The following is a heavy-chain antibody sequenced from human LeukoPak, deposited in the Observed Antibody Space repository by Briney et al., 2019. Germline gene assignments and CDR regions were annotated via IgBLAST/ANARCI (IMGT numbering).Heavy chain of an antibody. J-gene: IGHJ3*02. Sequence: SLRLSCAASGFTFDDYAMHWVRQAPGKGLEWVPGISWNSGSIGYADSVKGRFTISRDNAKNSLYLQMNSLRAEDTALYYCARGNDAFDIWGQGTMVTVSS. CDR3: ARGNDAFDI. D-gene: IGHD3-10*01. CDR1: GFTFDDYA. V-gene: IGHV3-9*01. CDR2: ISWNSGSI.